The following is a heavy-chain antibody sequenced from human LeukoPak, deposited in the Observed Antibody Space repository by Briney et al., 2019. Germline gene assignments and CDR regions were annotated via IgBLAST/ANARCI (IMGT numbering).Heavy chain of an antibody. CDR1: GFTFTNNF. Sequence: GGSLRLSCAASGFTFTNNFMSWVRQVPGKGLEWVANIKQDGSETTYADSVRGRFTIFRDNAKNSLYLQMNSLRAEDTAVYYCARVSYGSGINWFDPWGQGTLVTVSS. CDR2: IKQDGSET. J-gene: IGHJ5*02. V-gene: IGHV3-7*01. D-gene: IGHD3-10*01. CDR3: ARVSYGSGINWFDP.